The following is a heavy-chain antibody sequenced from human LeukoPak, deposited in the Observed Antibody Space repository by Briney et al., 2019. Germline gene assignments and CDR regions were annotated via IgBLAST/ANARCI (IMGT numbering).Heavy chain of an antibody. J-gene: IGHJ6*02. CDR2: IKQDGSEE. V-gene: IGHV3-7*01. D-gene: IGHD4-11*01. CDR1: GFTFSSYW. Sequence: GGSLRLSCAASGFTFSSYWMSWVRQAPGKGLEWVANIKQDGSEEYYVDSVKGRFTISRDNAKNSLYLQMNSLRAEDTAVYYCARDDYSEAPGYYGMDVWGQGTTVTVSS. CDR3: ARDDYSEAPGYYGMDV.